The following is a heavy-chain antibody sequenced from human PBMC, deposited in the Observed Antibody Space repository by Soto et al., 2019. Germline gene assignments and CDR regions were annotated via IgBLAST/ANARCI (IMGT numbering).Heavy chain of an antibody. CDR2: IDPSDSYI. CDR1: GYIFTNYY. J-gene: IGHJ4*02. V-gene: IGHV5-10-1*01. D-gene: IGHD1-7*01. Sequence: GESLKISCQASGYIFTNYYIAWVRQVPGKGLEWMGRIDPSDSYIKYSPSFEGHVTMSVDKSISTAFLQWSRLEASDTAMYFCAIPLARTTPFDYWGQGSLVTVSS. CDR3: AIPLARTTPFDY.